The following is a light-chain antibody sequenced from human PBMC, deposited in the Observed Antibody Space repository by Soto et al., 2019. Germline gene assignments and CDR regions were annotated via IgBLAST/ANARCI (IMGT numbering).Light chain of an antibody. CDR3: TQATHFPRT. J-gene: IGKJ1*01. CDR1: QSLLHGDGNTY. Sequence: DVVLTQTPLSSPVTLGQPASISCRSSQSLLHGDGNTYSSWLQQRPGQPPRLLIYQTFNRFSGVPDRFSGSGEGTDFTLKISRVEAEDVGVYFCTQATHFPRTFGQGTKVEIK. CDR2: QTF. V-gene: IGKV2-24*01.